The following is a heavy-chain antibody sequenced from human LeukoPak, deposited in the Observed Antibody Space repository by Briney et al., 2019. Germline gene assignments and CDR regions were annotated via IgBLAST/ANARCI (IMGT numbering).Heavy chain of an antibody. CDR3: AKGLGGDYDSSGYYSVTFDY. V-gene: IGHV3-74*01. J-gene: IGHJ4*02. Sequence: PGGSLRLSCAASGFTFSSYWMHWVRQAPGKGLVWVSRINSDGSSTSYADSVKGRFTISRDNAKNTLYLQMNSLRAEDTAVYSCAKGLGGDYDSSGYYSVTFDYWGQGTLVTVSS. D-gene: IGHD3-22*01. CDR1: GFTFSSYW. CDR2: INSDGSST.